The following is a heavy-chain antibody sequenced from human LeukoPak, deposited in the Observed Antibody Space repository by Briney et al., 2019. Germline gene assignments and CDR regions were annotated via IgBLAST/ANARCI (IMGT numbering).Heavy chain of an antibody. V-gene: IGHV3-48*01. D-gene: IGHD2-2*01. J-gene: IGHJ3*02. CDR1: GFTFSSYS. CDR2: ISSSSSTI. CDR3: ARSVVPAALDPLDI. Sequence: GGSLRLSCAASGFTFSSYSMNWVRQAPGKGLEWVSYISSSSSTIYYADSVKGRFTISRDNAKNSLYLQMNSLRAEDTAVYYCARSVVPAALDPLDIWGQGTMVTVSS.